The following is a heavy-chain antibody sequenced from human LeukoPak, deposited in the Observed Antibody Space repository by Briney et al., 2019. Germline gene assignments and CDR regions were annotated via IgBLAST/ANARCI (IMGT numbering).Heavy chain of an antibody. CDR2: INRDGPT. V-gene: IGHV3-66*01. Sequence: PGGSLGLSCAASGFTVSRNYMNWVRQAPGKGLEWVSTINRDGPTFHADSVKGRFTISRDNSRNTLYLQMNSLRAEDTAVYYCGRGGYDMYDWGQGTTVSVSS. J-gene: IGHJ6*02. CDR1: GFTVSRNY. CDR3: GRGGYDMYD. D-gene: IGHD2-2*01.